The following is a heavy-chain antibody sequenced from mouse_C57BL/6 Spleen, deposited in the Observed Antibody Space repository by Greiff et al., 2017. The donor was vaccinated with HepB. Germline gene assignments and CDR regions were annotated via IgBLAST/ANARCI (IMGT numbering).Heavy chain of an antibody. CDR3: ARNDYYGSYWYFDV. Sequence: VKLMESGPGLVAPSQSLSITCTVSGFSLTSYAISWVRQPPGKGLEWLGVIWTGGGTNYNSALKSRLSISKDNSKSQVFLKMNSLQTDDTARYYCARNDYYGSYWYFDVWGTGTTVTVSS. J-gene: IGHJ1*03. CDR1: GFSLTSYA. CDR2: IWTGGGT. D-gene: IGHD1-1*01. V-gene: IGHV2-9-1*01.